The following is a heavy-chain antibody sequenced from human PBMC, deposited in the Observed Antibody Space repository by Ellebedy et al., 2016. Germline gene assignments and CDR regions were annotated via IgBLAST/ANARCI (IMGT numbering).Heavy chain of an antibody. CDR2: INPNSGGT. CDR3: ARRASCGGDCRRGEVDN. V-gene: IGHV1-2*02. D-gene: IGHD2-21*02. J-gene: IGHJ4*02. Sequence: ASVKVSCXASGFTLTDYYIHWVRQAPGQGLEWMGWINPNSGGTNYAQKFQGRVTMTKDTSITTAYMELSSLRSDDAAVYYCARRASCGGDCRRGEVDNWGQGTLVTVSS. CDR1: GFTLTDYY.